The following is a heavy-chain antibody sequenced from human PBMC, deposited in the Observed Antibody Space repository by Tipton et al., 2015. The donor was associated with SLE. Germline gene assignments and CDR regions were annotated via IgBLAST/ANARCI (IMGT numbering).Heavy chain of an antibody. CDR1: GGSISSSSYY. CDR3: AKDDTAAAYYFDH. CDR2: IYYSGST. J-gene: IGHJ4*02. V-gene: IGHV4-39*07. D-gene: IGHD6-25*01. Sequence: TLSLTCTVSGGSISSSSYYWGWVRQPPGKGLEWIGSIYYSGSTYYNPSLKSRVTISVDTSKNQFSLKLSSVTAADTAVYYCAKDDTAAAYYFDHWGQGTLVTVSS.